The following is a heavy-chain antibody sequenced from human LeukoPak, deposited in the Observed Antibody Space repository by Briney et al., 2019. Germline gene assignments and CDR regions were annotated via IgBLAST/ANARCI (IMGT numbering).Heavy chain of an antibody. Sequence: ASVKVSCKASGYTFTSYGISWVRQAPGQGLEWMGWISAYNGNTNYAQKLQGRVTMTTDTSTSTAYMELRSLRSDDTAVYYCARDRAYSSGWPWDYYYYGMDVWGQGTTVTVSS. CDR1: GYTFTSYG. D-gene: IGHD6-19*01. J-gene: IGHJ6*02. CDR2: ISAYNGNT. CDR3: ARDRAYSSGWPWDYYYYGMDV. V-gene: IGHV1-18*01.